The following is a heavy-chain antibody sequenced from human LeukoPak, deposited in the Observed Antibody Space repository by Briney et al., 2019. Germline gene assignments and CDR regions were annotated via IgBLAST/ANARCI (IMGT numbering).Heavy chain of an antibody. CDR1: GGSISSYY. V-gene: IGHV4-4*07. CDR2: IYTSGHT. Sequence: KSSETLSLTCTVSGGSISSYYWSWIRQPAGKGLEWIGRIYTSGHTNYNSSLKSRVTMSVDTSKNQFSLKLSSVTAADTAVYYCARGPYSSGWYAVDYWGQGTLVTVSS. CDR3: ARGPYSSGWYAVDY. J-gene: IGHJ4*02. D-gene: IGHD6-19*01.